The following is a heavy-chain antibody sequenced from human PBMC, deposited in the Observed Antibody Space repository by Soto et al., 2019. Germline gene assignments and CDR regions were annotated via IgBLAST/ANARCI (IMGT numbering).Heavy chain of an antibody. CDR3: ATYDGANYNDAFDV. V-gene: IGHV5-51*01. CDR2: IYPYDSDT. J-gene: IGHJ3*01. CDR1: GYSFTSYW. D-gene: IGHD1-7*01. Sequence: PGESLKISCKDSGYSFTSYWIGWVRQMPGKGLEWIGIIYPYDSDTRYSPSFQGRVTISADKSISTAYLHWSSLQASDTALYYCATYDGANYNDAFDVWGQGXMVTVPS.